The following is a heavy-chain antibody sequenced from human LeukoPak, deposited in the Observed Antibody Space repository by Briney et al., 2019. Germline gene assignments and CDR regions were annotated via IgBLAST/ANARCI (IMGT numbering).Heavy chain of an antibody. CDR1: GYTFTVFY. CDR2: IHPNSDGA. V-gene: IGHV1-2*02. D-gene: IGHD1-26*01. Sequence: ASVKGSCKASGYTFTVFYFHWVRQAPGQGLEWVGCIHPNSDGATYAQRFQGRVTMTRDTSISTAYMELDRLRSDDTAVYYCAREGVGNNKNFDYWGQGTLVTVSS. J-gene: IGHJ4*02. CDR3: AREGVGNNKNFDY.